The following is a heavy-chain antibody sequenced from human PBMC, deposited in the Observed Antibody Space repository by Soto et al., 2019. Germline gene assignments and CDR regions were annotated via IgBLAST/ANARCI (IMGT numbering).Heavy chain of an antibody. D-gene: IGHD2-8*01. CDR2: INHSGST. V-gene: IGHV4-34*01. J-gene: IGHJ4*02. CDR1: GGSFSGYY. Sequence: QVQLQQWGAGLLKPSETLSITCAVYGGSFSGYYWSWIRQPPGKGLEWFGEINHSGSTNYNPSLKSRVTITVDTSKNQFSLKLSSLTAADTAVYYCARAVYYFDYWGQGTLVTVSS. CDR3: ARAVYYFDY.